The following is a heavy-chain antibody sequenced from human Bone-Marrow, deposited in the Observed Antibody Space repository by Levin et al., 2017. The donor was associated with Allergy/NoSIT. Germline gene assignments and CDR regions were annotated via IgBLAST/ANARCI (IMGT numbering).Heavy chain of an antibody. Sequence: SETLSLTCTVSGGSVSSSYYYWGWIRQPPGKGLEWIGSIYYSGNTYDNPSLKSRLIISVDTSKNKFSLKLSSVTAADTAVYFCARQDLDCSGGSCYPYYFDYWGQGILVTVSS. V-gene: IGHV4-39*07. CDR3: ARQDLDCSGGSCYPYYFDY. CDR1: GGSVSSSYYY. J-gene: IGHJ4*02. D-gene: IGHD2-15*01. CDR2: IYYSGNT.